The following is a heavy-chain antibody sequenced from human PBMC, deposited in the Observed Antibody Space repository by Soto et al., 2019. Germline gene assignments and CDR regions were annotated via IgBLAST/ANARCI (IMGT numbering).Heavy chain of an antibody. CDR3: ARLVVVAPVANV. J-gene: IGHJ4*02. CDR1: GGSINYNSYH. V-gene: IGHV4-39*02. Sequence: QLQLQESGPGLVKPSETLSLTCSVSGGSINYNSYHWGWIRQPPGQGLVWIGSIFYTGTTFYNPSLESRVTMSVDTSKHSFCLHLTSVSAAETAVFFCARLVVVAPVANVWGQGTLVTVSS. D-gene: IGHD2-2*01. CDR2: IFYTGTT.